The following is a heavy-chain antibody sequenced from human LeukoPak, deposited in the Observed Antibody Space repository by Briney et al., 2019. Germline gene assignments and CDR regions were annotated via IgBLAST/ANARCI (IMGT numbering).Heavy chain of an antibody. V-gene: IGHV1-18*01. Sequence: SSVTVSCKASGYTFTRYGIRWLRQAPAQGLEGMGWISAYNGNTNYAQKLQGRVTMTTDTSTSTAYMELRSLRSDDTAVYYCARDATYGVGKFDPWGQGTLVTVSS. D-gene: IGHD3-10*01. CDR2: ISAYNGNT. CDR3: ARDATYGVGKFDP. CDR1: GYTFTRYG. J-gene: IGHJ5*02.